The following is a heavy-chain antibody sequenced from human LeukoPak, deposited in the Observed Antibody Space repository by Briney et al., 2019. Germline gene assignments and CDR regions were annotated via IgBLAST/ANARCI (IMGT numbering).Heavy chain of an antibody. CDR2: ISYDGSNK. Sequence: GGSLRLSCAASGFTFSSYAMHWVRQAPGKGLEWVAVISYDGSNKYYADSVKGRFTISRDNSKNTLYLQMNSLRAEDTAVYYCAREHLWSRSSLDYWGQGTLVTVSS. V-gene: IGHV3-30*04. CDR1: GFTFSSYA. D-gene: IGHD3-10*01. CDR3: AREHLWSRSSLDY. J-gene: IGHJ4*02.